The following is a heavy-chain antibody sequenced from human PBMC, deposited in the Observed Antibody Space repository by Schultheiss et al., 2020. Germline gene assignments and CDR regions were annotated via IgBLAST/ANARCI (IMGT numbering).Heavy chain of an antibody. CDR1: GGTFSSYA. CDR2: IIPIFGTA. J-gene: IGHJ6*02. Sequence: SVKVSCKASGGTFSSYAISWVRQAPGQGLEWMGGIIPIFGTANYAQKFQGRVTITADKSTSTAYMELSSLRSEDTAVYYCARVVVVISTKRPYYGMDVWGQGTTVT. V-gene: IGHV1-69*06. D-gene: IGHD3-22*01. CDR3: ARVVVVISTKRPYYGMDV.